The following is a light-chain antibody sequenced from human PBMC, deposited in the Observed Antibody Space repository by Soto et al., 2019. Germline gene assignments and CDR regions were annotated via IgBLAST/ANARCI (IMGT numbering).Light chain of an antibody. CDR2: EVS. J-gene: IGLJ1*01. V-gene: IGLV2-14*01. CDR3: SSYTSSSTLYV. Sequence: QSALTQPASVSVSPGQSITSSCTGTSSDVGGYNYVSWYQQHPGKAPKLMIYEVSNRPSGVSNRFSGSKSGNTASLTISGLQAEDEADYYCSSYTSSSTLYVFGTGTKVTV. CDR1: SSDVGGYNY.